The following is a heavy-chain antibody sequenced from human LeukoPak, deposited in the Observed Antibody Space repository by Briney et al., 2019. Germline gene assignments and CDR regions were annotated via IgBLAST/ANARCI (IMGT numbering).Heavy chain of an antibody. CDR2: LYHREGS. J-gene: IGHJ6*02. Sequence: SQTLSLNCSVSSGSITSGGYYWNWLRQRPGKGLECIGFLYHREGSYYNPSLKTRLTISVDTSDNQLLLRLTSVTAGDTAVYYCARGGEPLDKNYYYRGMDVWGQGTLGTVSS. V-gene: IGHV4-31*03. CDR1: SGSITSGGYY. D-gene: IGHD2-2*03. CDR3: ARGGEPLDKNYYYRGMDV.